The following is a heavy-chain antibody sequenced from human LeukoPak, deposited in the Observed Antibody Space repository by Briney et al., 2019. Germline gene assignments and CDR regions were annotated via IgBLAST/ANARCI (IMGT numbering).Heavy chain of an antibody. Sequence: GGSLRLSCAPSGFTFSDYYMSWIRQAPGKGLEWVSYISSSGTNIYYADSVKGRFTISRDNAKNSPYLQMNSLRAEDTAVYYCARGLLSNNKGYDYWGQGTLVTVSS. V-gene: IGHV3-11*01. CDR3: ARGLLSNNKGYDY. CDR2: ISSSGTNI. CDR1: GFTFSDYY. D-gene: IGHD3-22*01. J-gene: IGHJ4*02.